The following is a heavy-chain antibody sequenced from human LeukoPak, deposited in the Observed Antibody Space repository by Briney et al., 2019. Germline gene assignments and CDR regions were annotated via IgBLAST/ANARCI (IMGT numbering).Heavy chain of an antibody. Sequence: PSETLSLTCTVSGGSISSGGYYWSWIPQHPGEGLEWIGHIYYSGTSYYNPSLKSRLTISVDTSKNQFSLKLSSVTAADTAVYYCARVAYISSSREEYYFDYWGQGALVTVSS. V-gene: IGHV4-31*03. CDR1: GGSISSGGYY. CDR3: ARVAYISSSREEYYFDY. J-gene: IGHJ4*02. CDR2: IYYSGTS. D-gene: IGHD6-6*01.